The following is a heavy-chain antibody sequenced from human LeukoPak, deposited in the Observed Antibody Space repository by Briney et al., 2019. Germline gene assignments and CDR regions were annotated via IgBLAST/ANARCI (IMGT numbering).Heavy chain of an antibody. J-gene: IGHJ4*02. CDR2: IYPGDSDT. V-gene: IGHV5-51*01. CDR3: ARLGAGDYFDY. CDR1: GSNFTSYW. Sequence: GGSLEISCQGSGSNFTSYWIGGGRQLPGKGLEGMGIIYPGDSDTRYSPSFQGQVTISADKSISTAYLQWSSLKASDTAMYYCARLGAGDYFDYWGQGTLVTVSS. D-gene: IGHD4/OR15-4a*01.